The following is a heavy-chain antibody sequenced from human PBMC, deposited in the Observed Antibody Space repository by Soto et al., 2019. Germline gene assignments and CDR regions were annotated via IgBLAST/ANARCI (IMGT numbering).Heavy chain of an antibody. J-gene: IGHJ6*02. CDR2: INHSGST. D-gene: IGHD2-15*01. Sequence: SETLSLTCAVYGGSFSGYYWSWIRQPPGKGLEWIGEINHSGSTNYNPSLKSRVTISVDTSKNQLSLKLSSVTAADTAVYYCARDRAGPYYYGMDVWGQGTTVTVSS. CDR3: ARDRAGPYYYGMDV. V-gene: IGHV4-34*01. CDR1: GGSFSGYY.